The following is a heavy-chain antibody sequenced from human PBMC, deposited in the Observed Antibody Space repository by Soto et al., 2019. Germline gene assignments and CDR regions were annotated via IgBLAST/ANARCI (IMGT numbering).Heavy chain of an antibody. CDR1: GFTFNNYW. J-gene: IGHJ6*02. V-gene: IGHV3-74*01. CDR2: INSDASST. D-gene: IGHD3-22*01. Sequence: GGSLRLSCAASGFTFNNYWKQSGRQAPGKGLVWVSRINSDASSTNYSDSVKGGFTISRDNAKNTLYLQMHSLRVEDTAVYYCAKDSSGYSPHYYLYYPMDVWGQGTTVTVS. CDR3: AKDSSGYSPHYYLYYPMDV.